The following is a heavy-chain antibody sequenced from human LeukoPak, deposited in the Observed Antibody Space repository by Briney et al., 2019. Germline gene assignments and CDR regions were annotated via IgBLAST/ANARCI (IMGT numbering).Heavy chain of an antibody. Sequence: GGSLRLSCAASGFTFSSYAMSWVRQAPGKGLEWVSAISGSGGSTYYADSVKGRFTISRDNSKNTLYLQMNSLRAEDTAVYYCAKDRSFGGVIASIDYWGQGTLVTVSS. V-gene: IGHV3-23*01. CDR1: GFTFSSYA. D-gene: IGHD3-16*02. CDR3: AKDRSFGGVIASIDY. CDR2: ISGSGGST. J-gene: IGHJ4*02.